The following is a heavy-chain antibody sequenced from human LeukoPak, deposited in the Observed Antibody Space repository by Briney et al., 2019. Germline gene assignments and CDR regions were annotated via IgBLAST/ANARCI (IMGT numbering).Heavy chain of an antibody. Sequence: GGSLRLSCAASGFTFSSYAMSWVRQAPGKGLEWVSAISGSGGSTYYADSVKGRFTISRDNSKNTLYLQMNSLRAEDTAVYYCAKVRSNSWNYYYYYMDVWGKGTTVTISS. V-gene: IGHV3-23*01. D-gene: IGHD6-13*01. J-gene: IGHJ6*03. CDR1: GFTFSSYA. CDR2: ISGSGGST. CDR3: AKVRSNSWNYYYYYMDV.